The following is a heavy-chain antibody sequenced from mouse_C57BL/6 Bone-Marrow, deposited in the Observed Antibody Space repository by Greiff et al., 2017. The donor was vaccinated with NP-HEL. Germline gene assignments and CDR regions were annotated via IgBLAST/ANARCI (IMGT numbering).Heavy chain of an antibody. J-gene: IGHJ2*01. CDR3: AKLTGNY. Sequence: QVQLKESGAELARPGASVKMSCKASGYTFTSYTMHWVKQRPGQGLEWIGYINPSSGYTKYNQKFKDKATLTADKSSSTAYMQLSSLTSEDSAVYYCAKLTGNYWGQGTTLTVSS. CDR2: INPSSGYT. D-gene: IGHD4-1*01. CDR1: GYTFTSYT. V-gene: IGHV1-4*01.